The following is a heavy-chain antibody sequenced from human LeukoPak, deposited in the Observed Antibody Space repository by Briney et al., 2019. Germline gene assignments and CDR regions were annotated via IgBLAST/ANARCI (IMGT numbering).Heavy chain of an antibody. J-gene: IGHJ4*01. D-gene: IGHD6-13*01. CDR1: GGSISSGGYY. V-gene: IGHV4-31*03. Sequence: PSETLYLTCTVSGGSISSGGYYWSWTRQHAGKGLEWLGYIYYSGSTYYNPSLKSRVTISVDTSKNQFSLKLSSVTAADTAVYYCARGLAAAGDFDYWGHGALVTASS. CDR2: IYYSGST. CDR3: ARGLAAAGDFDY.